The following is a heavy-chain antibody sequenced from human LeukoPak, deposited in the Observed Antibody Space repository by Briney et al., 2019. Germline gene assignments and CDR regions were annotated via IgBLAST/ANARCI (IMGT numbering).Heavy chain of an antibody. CDR2: INHSGST. D-gene: IGHD3-22*01. CDR3: ARDYDSSGYAEGIPLKAFDI. V-gene: IGHV4-34*01. Sequence: KPSETLSLTCAVYGGSFSGYYWSWIRQPPGKGLEWIGEINHSGSTNYNPSLKSRVTISVDTSKNQFSLKLSSVTAADTAVYYCARDYDSSGYAEGIPLKAFDIWGQGTMVTVSS. CDR1: GGSFSGYY. J-gene: IGHJ3*02.